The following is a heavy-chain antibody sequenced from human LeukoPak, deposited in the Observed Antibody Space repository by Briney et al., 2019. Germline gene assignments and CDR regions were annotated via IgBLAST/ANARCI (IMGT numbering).Heavy chain of an antibody. Sequence: PETLSLTCAVYGGSFRDYYWSWIRQPPGKGLEWIGEINHDGSTNYNPSLKSRATMSIDASKSQFFLTLTPVTAADTAVYYCAREGAYSNFVNWFDTWGQGTLVTVSS. V-gene: IGHV4-34*01. CDR2: INHDGST. CDR1: GGSFRDYY. D-gene: IGHD2/OR15-2a*01. J-gene: IGHJ5*02. CDR3: AREGAYSNFVNWFDT.